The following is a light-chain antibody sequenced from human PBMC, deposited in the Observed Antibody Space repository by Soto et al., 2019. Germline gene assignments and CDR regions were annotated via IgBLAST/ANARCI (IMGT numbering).Light chain of an antibody. Sequence: QLVLTQPPSVSGAPGQRVTISCTGSNSNIGAGFGVQWYQQFPRTAPRLLIYSNTNRPPGVPDRFSASKSGTSASLAITGLRAEDEADYYCQSFDINVLALIFGVGTKVTVL. CDR3: QSFDINVLALI. J-gene: IGLJ2*01. CDR1: NSNIGAGFG. CDR2: SNT. V-gene: IGLV1-40*01.